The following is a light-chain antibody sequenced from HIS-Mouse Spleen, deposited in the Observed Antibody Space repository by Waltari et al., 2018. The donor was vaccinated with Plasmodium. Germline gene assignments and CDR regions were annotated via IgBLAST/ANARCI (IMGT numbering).Light chain of an antibody. CDR1: ALPKKY. V-gene: IGLV3-10*01. Sequence: SYELTQPPSVSVSPGQTARITSGDALPKKYAYWYQQKSGQAPVQVLYEESKRPSGIPESFSGSSSRTMATLTISGAQVEDEADYYCYSTDSSGNHRVFGGGTKLTVL. CDR3: YSTDSSGNHRV. J-gene: IGLJ3*02. CDR2: EES.